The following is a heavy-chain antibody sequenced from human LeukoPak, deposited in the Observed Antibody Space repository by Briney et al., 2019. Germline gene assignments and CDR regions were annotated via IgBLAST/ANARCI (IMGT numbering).Heavy chain of an antibody. D-gene: IGHD2-21*02. J-gene: IGHJ6*02. Sequence: GGSLRLSCAASGFTFSSYAMSWVRQAPGKGLEWVSAISGSSRHKYYADSVKGRFTISRDNAKNSLYLQMNSLRAEDTAVYYCARGEVVTAYYYYGMDVWGQGTTVTVSS. CDR2: ISGSSRHK. CDR1: GFTFSSYA. CDR3: ARGEVVTAYYYYGMDV. V-gene: IGHV3-21*01.